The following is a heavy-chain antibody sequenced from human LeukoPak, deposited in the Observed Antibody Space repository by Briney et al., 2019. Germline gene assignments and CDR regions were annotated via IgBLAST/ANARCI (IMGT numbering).Heavy chain of an antibody. CDR1: GLTFGRCG. CDR2: IKQDGNEK. Sequence: PGGSLRLSCAATGLTFGRCGIGWGRQAPGKELERVANIKQDGNEKYYLDSVKGRFTISRDNAKNSLYLEMNSLRVEDTAVYYCARDKSVGATPLDYWGQGTLVTVSS. V-gene: IGHV3-7*05. D-gene: IGHD1-26*01. J-gene: IGHJ4*02. CDR3: ARDKSVGATPLDY.